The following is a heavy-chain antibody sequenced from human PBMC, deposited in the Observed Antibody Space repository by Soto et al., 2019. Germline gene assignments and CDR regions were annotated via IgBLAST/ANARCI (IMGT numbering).Heavy chain of an antibody. Sequence: QVQLVQSGAEVKKPGSSVKVSCKASGGTFSSYAISWVRQAPGQGLEWMGGIIPIFGTANYAQKFQGRVTITADESTSTAYMELSSLRSEDTAVYYCARVVYDFWSGSHKYYYYGMDVWGQGTTVTVSS. CDR2: IIPIFGTA. CDR3: ARVVYDFWSGSHKYYYYGMDV. CDR1: GGTFSSYA. J-gene: IGHJ6*02. V-gene: IGHV1-69*01. D-gene: IGHD3-3*01.